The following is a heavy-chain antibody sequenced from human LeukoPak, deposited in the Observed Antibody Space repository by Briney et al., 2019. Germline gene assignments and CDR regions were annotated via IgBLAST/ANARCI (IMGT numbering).Heavy chain of an antibody. Sequence: GGSLRLSCVASGFTFSIYDLSWVRQAPGKGLECVSAIDRGVGSTYYADSVKGRFTISRDNSKNTLYLQMNNLRVDDTAVYYCAKDGVVSGTMGRLHYWGQGTLVTVSS. D-gene: IGHD6-19*01. CDR1: GFTFSIYD. CDR2: IDRGVGST. CDR3: AKDGVVSGTMGRLHY. V-gene: IGHV3-23*01. J-gene: IGHJ4*02.